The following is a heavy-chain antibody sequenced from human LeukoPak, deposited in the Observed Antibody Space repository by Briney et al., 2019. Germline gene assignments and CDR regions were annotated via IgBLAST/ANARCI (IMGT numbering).Heavy chain of an antibody. CDR1: GYTFTSYG. J-gene: IGHJ4*02. CDR3: ARDYYDSSGYDY. D-gene: IGHD3-22*01. Sequence: SVKVSCKASGYTFTSYGISWVRQAPGQGLEWMGGITPIFGTANYAQKFQGRVTITAGESTSTAYMELSSLRSEDTAVYYCARDYYDSSGYDYWGQGTLVTVSS. V-gene: IGHV1-69*13. CDR2: ITPIFGTA.